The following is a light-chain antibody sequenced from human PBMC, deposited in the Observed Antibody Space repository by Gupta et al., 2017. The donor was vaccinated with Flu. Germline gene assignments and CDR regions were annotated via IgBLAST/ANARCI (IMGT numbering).Light chain of an antibody. CDR2: DKS. CDR3: GSWDTRLRSWV. CDR1: YSNIGNNY. V-gene: IGLV1-51*01. Sequence: KVTISCSGSYSNIGNNYVSWYQQLPGTAPTLLIVDKSKRPSGIPDRFSGSGSGTSATLDITGLQSGDEADYYCGSWDTRLRSWVFGGGTRLTVL. J-gene: IGLJ3*02.